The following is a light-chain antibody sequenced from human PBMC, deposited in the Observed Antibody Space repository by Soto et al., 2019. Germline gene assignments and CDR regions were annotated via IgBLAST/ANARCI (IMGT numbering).Light chain of an antibody. CDR2: GAS. V-gene: IGKV3-15*01. CDR1: QSVSSN. J-gene: IGKJ2*01. Sequence: EIVMTQSPATLSVSPGERATLSCRASQSVSSNLAWYQQKPGQAPRLLIYGASTRATGIPARFSGSGSGTEFTPTLSSLQSEDFAVYYCQQYNNWPPVTFGQGTKLEIK. CDR3: QQYNNWPPVT.